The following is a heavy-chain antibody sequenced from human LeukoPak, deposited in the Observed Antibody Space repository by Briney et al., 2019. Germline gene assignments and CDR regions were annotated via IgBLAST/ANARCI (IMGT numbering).Heavy chain of an antibody. J-gene: IGHJ4*02. CDR1: GFTFSSYW. Sequence: GGSLRLSCAASGFTFSSYWMHWVRQAPGKGLVWVSRINSDGSSTNYADSVKGRFTISRDNAKNSLYLQMNSLRAEDTAVYYCTKERRRDDILTGSFSDWGQGILVTVSS. D-gene: IGHD3-9*01. CDR3: TKERRRDDILTGSFSD. V-gene: IGHV3-74*01. CDR2: INSDGSST.